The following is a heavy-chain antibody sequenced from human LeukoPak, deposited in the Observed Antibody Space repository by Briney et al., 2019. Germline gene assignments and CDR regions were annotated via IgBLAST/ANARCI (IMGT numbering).Heavy chain of an antibody. CDR2: INPNRGGT. CDR1: GYTFTRYY. V-gene: IGHV1-2*02. CDR3: ASDYCSGGSCYSYYFDY. D-gene: IGHD2-15*01. J-gene: IGHJ4*02. Sequence: SVKVSRKASGYTFTRYYMHWVREAPGQGLECMGYINPNRGGTHYAQQFQGRATMPRDTSIRTAYMALSSLRSYHTAVYYCASDYCSGGSCYSYYFDYWGQGTLVTVSS.